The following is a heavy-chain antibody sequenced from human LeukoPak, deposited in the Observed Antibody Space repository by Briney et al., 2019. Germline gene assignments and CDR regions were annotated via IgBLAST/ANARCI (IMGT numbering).Heavy chain of an antibody. J-gene: IGHJ4*02. Sequence: GGSLTLSCAASGFTFSSYCLNWIRQAPGKGLEWVSSISSSSSYIYYAGSVKGRFTISRGNAKNSLYLQKNSLRAEDTAVYYCAGDPYGDYPQLVFDCWGQGTLVTVSS. D-gene: IGHD4-17*01. CDR2: ISSSSSYI. CDR3: AGDPYGDYPQLVFDC. CDR1: GFTFSSYC. V-gene: IGHV3-21*01.